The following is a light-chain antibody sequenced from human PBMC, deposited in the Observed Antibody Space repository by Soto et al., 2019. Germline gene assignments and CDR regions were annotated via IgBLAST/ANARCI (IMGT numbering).Light chain of an antibody. Sequence: DIVMTQSPDSLAVSLGERATINCKSSQSVLYSSNNKNYLAWYQQKPGQPPKLLIYWASTRESGVPDRFSGSGAGTDLPLTIISLHPEDVAFYSFQQYYSTLALPFGGAPTVDI. CDR3: QQYYSTLALP. CDR2: WAS. J-gene: IGKJ4*01. CDR1: QSVLYSSNNKNY. V-gene: IGKV4-1*01.